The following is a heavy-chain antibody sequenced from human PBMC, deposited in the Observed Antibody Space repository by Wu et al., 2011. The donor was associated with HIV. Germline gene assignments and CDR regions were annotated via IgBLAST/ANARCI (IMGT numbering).Heavy chain of an antibody. CDR2: MSPKSGNT. CDR1: GYTFTSYD. V-gene: IGHV1-8*01. D-gene: IGHD3-22*01. J-gene: IGHJ5*02. Sequence: QVQLVQSGAEVKKPGASVKVSCKASGYTFTSYDINWVRQATGQGLEWMGWMSPKSGNTGYAQKFQGRVTITRNTSISTAYMELSSLRSEDTAIYYCASGYFDSSGETDWFDPWGPGTVVTVSS. CDR3: ASGYFDSSGETDWFDP.